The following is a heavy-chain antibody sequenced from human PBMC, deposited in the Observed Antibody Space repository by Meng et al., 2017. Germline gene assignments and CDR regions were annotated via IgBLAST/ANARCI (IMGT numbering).Heavy chain of an antibody. J-gene: IGHJ4*02. CDR3: AMIRIAAAVLDY. CDR2: IYYSGST. V-gene: IGHV4-39*07. Sequence: QLPRRESGPGLGKPSGTLSLTCTVAGGSISSSSYYWGWIRQPPGKGLEWIGSIYYSGSTYYNPSLKSRVTISVDTSKNQFSLKLSSVTAAGTAVYYCAMIRIAAAVLDYWGQGTLVTVSS. CDR1: GGSISSSSYY. D-gene: IGHD6-13*01.